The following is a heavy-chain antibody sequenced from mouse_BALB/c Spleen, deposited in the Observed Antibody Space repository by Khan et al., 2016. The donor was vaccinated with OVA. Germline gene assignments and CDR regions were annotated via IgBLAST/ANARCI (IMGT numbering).Heavy chain of an antibody. CDR2: INPSTGYT. CDR1: GYTFINYW. V-gene: IGHV1-7*01. D-gene: IGHD1-1*01. J-gene: IGHJ2*01. Sequence: QVQLKQSGAELAKPGASVKMSCKASGYTFINYWILWVKQRPGQGLEWIGYINPSTGYTEYNQNFKDKATLTADKSSSTAYMQLSSLTSEDSAVYYCARRGRRCDFDYWGQGTTLTVSS. CDR3: ARRGRRCDFDY.